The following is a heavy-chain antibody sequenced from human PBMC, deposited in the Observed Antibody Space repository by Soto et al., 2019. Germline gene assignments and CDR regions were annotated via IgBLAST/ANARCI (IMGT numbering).Heavy chain of an antibody. Sequence: EVKLVQSGGGLVKPGGSLRLSCAASGFTFETSSINCRRQTPGKGLEWVASISATSLYIYYADSVRGRFTISRENAKNTVFLQMDGLTAEDPAIFFCARDLGGGAHYGMDVWGQGTTVTVFS. CDR3: ARDLGGGAHYGMDV. V-gene: IGHV3-21*06. J-gene: IGHJ6*02. CDR2: ISATSLYI. CDR1: GFTFETSS. D-gene: IGHD3-16*01.